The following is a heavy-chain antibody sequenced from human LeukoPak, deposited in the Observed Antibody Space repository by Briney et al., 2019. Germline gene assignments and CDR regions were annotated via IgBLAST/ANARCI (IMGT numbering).Heavy chain of an antibody. Sequence: GGSLRLSCSASGFTFTTHAMSWVRQAPGKGLEWVSVVSGSGGTTFYADSVKGRFTISRDNSKNTPYLQMSSLRAEDTAVYYCAKWSVLVPAAHVYYFDHWGQGTLVTVSS. CDR3: AKWSVLVPAAHVYYFDH. J-gene: IGHJ4*02. V-gene: IGHV3-23*01. CDR2: VSGSGGTT. D-gene: IGHD2-2*01. CDR1: GFTFTTHA.